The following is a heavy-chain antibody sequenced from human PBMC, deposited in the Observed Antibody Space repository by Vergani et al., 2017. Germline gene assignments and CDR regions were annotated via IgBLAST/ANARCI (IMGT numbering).Heavy chain of an antibody. CDR2: INQSGST. CDR1: GGSFSGYY. Sequence: QVQLQQWGAGLLKPSETLSLTCAVYGGSFSGYYWSWIRQPPGKGLEWIGEINQSGSTNYNPSLKSRVTISVDTSKNQFSLKLSSVTAADTAVYYCARGYCSSTSCYRHYYYDMDVWGKGTTVTVSS. J-gene: IGHJ6*03. D-gene: IGHD2-2*01. CDR3: ARGYCSSTSCYRHYYYDMDV. V-gene: IGHV4-34*01.